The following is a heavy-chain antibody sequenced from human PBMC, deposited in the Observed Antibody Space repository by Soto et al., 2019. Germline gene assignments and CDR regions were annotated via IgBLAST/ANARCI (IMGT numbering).Heavy chain of an antibody. CDR3: VRDHVDSWSCDIYGIDV. CDR2: IKQDGSEE. D-gene: IGHD3-3*01. V-gene: IGHV3-7*03. CDR1: GQTFNRYW. Sequence: DVQLAESGGGLVQPGGSLRLSCVASGQTFNRYWMSWVRQAPGKGLEWVANIKQDGSEEYYVDSVKGRFTISSDNAANSVYLQMNSLRAEDTAVYYCVRDHVDSWSCDIYGIDVWGQGTMVIVSS. J-gene: IGHJ6*02.